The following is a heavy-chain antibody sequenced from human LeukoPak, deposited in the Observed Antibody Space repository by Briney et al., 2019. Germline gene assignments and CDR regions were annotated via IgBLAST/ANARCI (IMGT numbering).Heavy chain of an antibody. Sequence: ASVKVSCKASGYTFTSYYMHWVRQAPGQGLEWMGIINPSGGSTSYAQKLQGRVTMTTDTSTSTAYMELRSLRSDDTAVYYCARGGSYYSDYWGQGTLVTVSS. CDR3: ARGGSYYSDY. CDR1: GYTFTSYY. J-gene: IGHJ4*02. CDR2: INPSGGST. V-gene: IGHV1-46*01. D-gene: IGHD1-26*01.